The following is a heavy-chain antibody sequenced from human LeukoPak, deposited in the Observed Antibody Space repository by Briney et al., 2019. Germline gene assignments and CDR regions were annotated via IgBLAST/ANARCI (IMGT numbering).Heavy chain of an antibody. CDR2: ISYDGSNK. CDR1: GFTFSSYG. CDR3: ANIAVADT. J-gene: IGHJ4*02. D-gene: IGHD6-19*01. Sequence: GRSLRLSCAASGFTFSSYGMHWVRQAPGKGLEWVAVISYDGSNKYYADSVKGRFTISRDNSMNTLYLQMNSLRAEDTAVYYCANIAVADTWGQGTLVTVSS. V-gene: IGHV3-30*18.